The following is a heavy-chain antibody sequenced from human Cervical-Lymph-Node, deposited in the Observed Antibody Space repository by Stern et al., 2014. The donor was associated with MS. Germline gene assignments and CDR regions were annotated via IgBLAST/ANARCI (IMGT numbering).Heavy chain of an antibody. CDR2: MFPGDSDT. CDR1: GYRFTSYW. V-gene: IGHV5-51*01. Sequence: VQLVQSGAEVKKPGESLKISCKGSGYRFTSYWIGWGRQMPGKGLEWTGIMFPGDSDTRYSTSFQGQVTISADKSISPAYLQWTSLKASDTAMYYCGRGYCSGGSCFNHFDYWGQGTLVTVSS. J-gene: IGHJ4*02. D-gene: IGHD2-15*01. CDR3: GRGYCSGGSCFNHFDY.